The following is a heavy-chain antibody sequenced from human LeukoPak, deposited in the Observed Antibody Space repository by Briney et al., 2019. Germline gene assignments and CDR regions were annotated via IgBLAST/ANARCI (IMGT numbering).Heavy chain of an antibody. CDR3: ARGASGYDILTGYQLDY. D-gene: IGHD3-9*01. V-gene: IGHV4-59*01. J-gene: IGHJ4*02. CDR2: IYYSGST. CDR1: GGSISSYY. Sequence: SETLSLTYTVSGGSISSYYWSWIRQPPGKGLEWIGYIYYSGSTNYNPSLKSRVTISVDTSKNQFSLKLSSVTAADTAVYYCARGASGYDILTGYQLDYWGQGTLVTVSS.